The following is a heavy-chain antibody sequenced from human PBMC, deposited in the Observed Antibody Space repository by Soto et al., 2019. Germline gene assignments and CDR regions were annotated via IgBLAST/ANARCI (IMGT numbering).Heavy chain of an antibody. J-gene: IGHJ4*02. Sequence: SQTLCDSRAVSGGSIIGVGDSWILNRQPPGKGLEWIGYIYHSGSTYYNPSLESRVTISVDRSKNQFSLKLSSVTAADTAVYYCARERPVGTPYYFDNWGQGTLVTVSS. CDR3: ARERPVGTPYYFDN. V-gene: IGHV4-30-2*01. CDR1: GGSIIGVGDS. CDR2: IYHSGST. D-gene: IGHD1-26*01.